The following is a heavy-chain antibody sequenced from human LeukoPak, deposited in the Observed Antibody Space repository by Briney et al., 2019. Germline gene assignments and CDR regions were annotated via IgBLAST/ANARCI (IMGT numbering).Heavy chain of an antibody. Sequence: GGSLRLSCAASGFTFSSYAMTWVRQAPGKGLEWVSGISGSSATTYYADSVKGRFTISRDNSKNTLYLQMNSLRAEDSALYYCAKDHVAVTGRTSAFDIWGQGTMVTVSS. D-gene: IGHD6-19*01. CDR2: ISGSSATT. CDR3: AKDHVAVTGRTSAFDI. J-gene: IGHJ3*02. V-gene: IGHV3-23*01. CDR1: GFTFSSYA.